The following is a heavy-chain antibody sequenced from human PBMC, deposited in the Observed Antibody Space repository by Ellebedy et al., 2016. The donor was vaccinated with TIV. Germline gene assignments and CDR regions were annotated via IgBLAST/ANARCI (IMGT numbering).Heavy chain of an antibody. CDR3: ARGGPITMVRGVLVQDDY. CDR2: IKHSGST. Sequence: SETLSLXXAAYGGSFSGYYWSWIRQPPGKGLVWIGEIKHSGSTNYNPSLKSRVTISVDTSKNQFSLKLSSVTAADTAVYYCARGGPITMVRGVLVQDDYWGQGTLVTVAS. CDR1: GGSFSGYY. V-gene: IGHV4-34*01. J-gene: IGHJ4*02. D-gene: IGHD3-10*01.